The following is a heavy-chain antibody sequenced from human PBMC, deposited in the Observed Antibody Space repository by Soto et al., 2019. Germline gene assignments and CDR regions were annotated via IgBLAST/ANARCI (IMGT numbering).Heavy chain of an antibody. CDR1: GGSISSSSYY. Sequence: PSETLSLTCTVSGGSISSSSYYWGWIRQPPGKGLEWIGSIYYSGSTYYNPSLKSRVTISVDTSKNQFSLKLSSVTAAETAVYYCATTYSSGWYMDYWGQGTLVTVS. CDR2: IYYSGST. J-gene: IGHJ4*02. V-gene: IGHV4-39*01. CDR3: ATTYSSGWYMDY. D-gene: IGHD6-19*01.